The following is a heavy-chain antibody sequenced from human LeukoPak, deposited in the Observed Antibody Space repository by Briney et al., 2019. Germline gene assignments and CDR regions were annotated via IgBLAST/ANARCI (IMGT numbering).Heavy chain of an antibody. D-gene: IGHD5-24*01. Sequence: GGSLRLSCAASGFTFSNYWMHWVRQAPGKGLEWVSTISHNGVATYYADSVKGRFTISRDNSKNTVSLQMSSLRVEDTAVYYCANFKGKDGIKDHFDYWGQGTLVTVSS. V-gene: IGHV3-23*01. J-gene: IGHJ4*02. CDR1: GFTFSNYW. CDR3: ANFKGKDGIKDHFDY. CDR2: ISHNGVAT.